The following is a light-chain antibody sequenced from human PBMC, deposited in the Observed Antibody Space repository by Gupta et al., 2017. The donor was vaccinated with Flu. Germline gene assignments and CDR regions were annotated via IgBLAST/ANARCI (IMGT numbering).Light chain of an antibody. CDR2: EGK. CDR1: SSGGGGYNY. Sequence: GQSVTISCTGTSSGGGGYNYVSRYQQHPGNHLKLIIDEGKTRPAGVPAGFSGSTSGNTASLTVAGRVAEDEDDYYSASYGGSKVFGGGTKLTVL. CDR3: ASYGGSKV. V-gene: IGLV2-8*01. J-gene: IGLJ2*01.